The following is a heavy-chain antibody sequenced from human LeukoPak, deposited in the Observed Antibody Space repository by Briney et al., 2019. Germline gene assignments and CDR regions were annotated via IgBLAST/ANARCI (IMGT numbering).Heavy chain of an antibody. J-gene: IGHJ4*02. CDR3: AGGRGVDRFDY. V-gene: IGHV3-11*04. CDR2: ISSSGNTI. Sequence: PGGSLRLSCAASGFTFSDYYMSWIRQAPGKGLEWISYISSSGNTIYYADSVKGRFTISRDNAKNSLYLQMNSLRAEDTAIYYCAGGRGVDRFDYWGQGTLVTVSS. D-gene: IGHD3-16*01. CDR1: GFTFSDYY.